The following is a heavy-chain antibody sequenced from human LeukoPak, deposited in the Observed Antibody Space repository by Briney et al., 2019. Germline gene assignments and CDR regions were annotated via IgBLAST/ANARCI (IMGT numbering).Heavy chain of an antibody. D-gene: IGHD6-13*01. CDR2: ISGSGGST. V-gene: IGHV3-23*01. CDR3: ANNGYSSRDSPRSFDY. CDR1: GFTFSSYA. Sequence: PGGSLRLSCAASGFTFSSYAMSWVRQAPGKGLEWVSAISGSGGSTYYADSVKGRFTISRDNSKNTLYLQMNSLRAEDTAVYYCANNGYSSRDSPRSFDYWGQGTLVTVSS. J-gene: IGHJ4*02.